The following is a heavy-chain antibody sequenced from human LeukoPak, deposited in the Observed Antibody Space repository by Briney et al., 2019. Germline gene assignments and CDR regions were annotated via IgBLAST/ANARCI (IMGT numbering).Heavy chain of an antibody. V-gene: IGHV1-46*01. D-gene: IGHD5/OR15-5a*01. CDR2: VNPTGGST. J-gene: IGHJ4*02. Sequence: ASVKVSCNTSVYTFTNYFIHWVRQVPGQRLEWMGMVNPTGGSTSYAQSFQGRVTLTGDTSTSTVYMEFSALTSEDTVVYYCARGRSKALDFWGQGTPVTVSS. CDR1: VYTFTNYF. CDR3: ARGRSKALDF.